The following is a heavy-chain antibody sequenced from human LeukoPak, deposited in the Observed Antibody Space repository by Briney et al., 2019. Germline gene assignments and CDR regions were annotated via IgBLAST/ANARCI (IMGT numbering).Heavy chain of an antibody. V-gene: IGHV3-30-3*01. D-gene: IGHD3-10*01. J-gene: IGHJ4*02. CDR1: GFPFKRYG. CDR3: ASTVYGSGNGYFDY. Sequence: GGALELSCGASGFPFKRYGMDWVRQAPGKGLEGGAVISYDGSNKYYADSVKGRFTISRDNSKNTLYLQMNSLRAEDTAVYYCASTVYGSGNGYFDYWGQGTLVTVSS. CDR2: ISYDGSNK.